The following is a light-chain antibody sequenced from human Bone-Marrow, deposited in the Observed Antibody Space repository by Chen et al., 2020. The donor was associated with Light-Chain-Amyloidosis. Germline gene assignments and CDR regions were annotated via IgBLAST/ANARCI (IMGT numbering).Light chain of an antibody. CDR2: NNN. J-gene: IGLJ2*01. Sequence: LTQPPSASGTPGQRVLLSCSGSRSNIGKNYVYWYQQLPGAAPKLLIYNNNQRPSGFSDRFSGSKSGTSASLAISGLRSEDEADYHCAAWDGSLRGVVFGGGSKLTVL. V-gene: IGLV1-47*01. CDR1: RSNIGKNY. CDR3: AAWDGSLRGVV.